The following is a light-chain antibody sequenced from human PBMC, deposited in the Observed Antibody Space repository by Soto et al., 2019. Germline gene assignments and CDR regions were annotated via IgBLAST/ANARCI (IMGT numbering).Light chain of an antibody. J-gene: IGKJ5*01. CDR1: QSVSSH. CDR2: DAS. CDR3: QQGGNWLLS. V-gene: IGKV3-11*01. Sequence: ENMLKQSPATLSLSKGEGATVSCRASQSVSSHLAWYQQKRGQAPRLLIYDASSRASGIPARFSGSGSGTDFTLTISYLEPEDFAVYYCQQGGNWLLSFCQVGLLGIK.